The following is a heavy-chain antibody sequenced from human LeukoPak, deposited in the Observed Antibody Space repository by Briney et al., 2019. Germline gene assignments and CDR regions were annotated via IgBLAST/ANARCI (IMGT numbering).Heavy chain of an antibody. Sequence: GGSLRLSCAASGFTFSSYEMNWVRQAPGKGLEWVSYISSSGSTIYYADSVKGRFTISRDNAKNSLYLQMNSLRAEDTAVYYCAREGVVPAARVYYNYGMDVWGKGTTVTVSS. CDR1: GFTFSSYE. J-gene: IGHJ6*04. CDR3: AREGVVPAARVYYNYGMDV. CDR2: ISSSGSTI. D-gene: IGHD2-2*01. V-gene: IGHV3-48*03.